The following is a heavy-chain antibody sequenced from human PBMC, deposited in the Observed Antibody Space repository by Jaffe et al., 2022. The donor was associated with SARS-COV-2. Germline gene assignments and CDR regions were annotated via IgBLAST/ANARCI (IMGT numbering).Heavy chain of an antibody. J-gene: IGHJ5*02. V-gene: IGHV3-74*01. Sequence: EVQLVESGGGLVQPGGSLRLSCAASGFTFSSYWMHWVRQAPGKGLVWVSRINSDGSSTSYADSVKGRFTISRDNAKNTLYLQMNSLRAEDTAVYYCARDTPAEGGYSGYDFKTWGQGTLVTVSS. D-gene: IGHD5-12*01. CDR1: GFTFSSYW. CDR2: INSDGSST. CDR3: ARDTPAEGGYSGYDFKT.